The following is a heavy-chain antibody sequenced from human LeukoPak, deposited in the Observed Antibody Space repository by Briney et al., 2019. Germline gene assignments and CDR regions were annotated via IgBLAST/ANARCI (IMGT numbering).Heavy chain of an antibody. CDR3: AREVVGATYYFDY. CDR2: IYHSGNT. D-gene: IGHD1-26*01. CDR1: GGSISSSNW. V-gene: IGHV4-4*02. Sequence: SGTLSLTCAVSGGSISSSNWWSWVRQPPGKGLEWIGEIYHSGNTNYNPSLKSRVTISVDKSKNQFSLKLSSVTAADTAVYYCAREVVGATYYFDYWGQGTLVTVSS. J-gene: IGHJ4*02.